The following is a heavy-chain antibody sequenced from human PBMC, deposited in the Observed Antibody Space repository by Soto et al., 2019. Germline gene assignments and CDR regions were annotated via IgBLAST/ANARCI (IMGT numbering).Heavy chain of an antibody. Sequence: QVQLQQWGAGLLKPSETLSLTCAVYGGSFSGYYWSWIRQPPGKGLEWIGEINHSGSTNYNPSLKSRGTISVDTSKNQFSLKLSSVTAADTAVYYCASRYCSSTSCYGAGGFDYWGQGTLVTVSS. V-gene: IGHV4-34*01. CDR3: ASRYCSSTSCYGAGGFDY. CDR2: INHSGST. D-gene: IGHD2-2*01. CDR1: GGSFSGYY. J-gene: IGHJ4*02.